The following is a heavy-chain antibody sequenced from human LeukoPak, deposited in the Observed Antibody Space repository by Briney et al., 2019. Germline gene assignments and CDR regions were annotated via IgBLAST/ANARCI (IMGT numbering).Heavy chain of an antibody. V-gene: IGHV1-2*02. CDR3: ARWSGSSSNYFYYYYMDV. J-gene: IGHJ6*03. CDR2: INPNSGGT. D-gene: IGHD6-6*01. CDR1: GYTFTGYY. Sequence: ASVKVSCKASGYTFTGYYMHWVRQAPGQGLEWMGWINPNSGGTNYAQKFQGRVTMTRDTSISTAYMELSRLRSDDTAVYYCARWSGSSSNYFYYYYMDVWGKGTTVTVSS.